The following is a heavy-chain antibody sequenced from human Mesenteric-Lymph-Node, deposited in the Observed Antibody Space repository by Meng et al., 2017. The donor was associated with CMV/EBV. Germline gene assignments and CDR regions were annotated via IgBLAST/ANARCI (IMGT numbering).Heavy chain of an antibody. CDR3: ARLEMATNSILGFDY. CDR1: GYSFTSYW. CDR2: IYPGDSDT. V-gene: IGHV5-51*01. Sequence: GESLKISCQGSGYSFTSYWIGWVRQMPGKGLEWMGIIYPGDSDTRYSPSFQGQVTISADKSISTAYLQWSSLKASDTAMYYCARLEMATNSILGFDYWGQGTLVTVSS. J-gene: IGHJ4*02. D-gene: IGHD5-24*01.